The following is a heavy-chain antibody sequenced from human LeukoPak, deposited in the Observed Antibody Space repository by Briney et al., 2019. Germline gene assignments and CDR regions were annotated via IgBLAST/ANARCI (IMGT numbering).Heavy chain of an antibody. V-gene: IGHV1-69-2*01. CDR1: GYTFTDYY. J-gene: IGHJ5*02. Sequence: ASVNVSRKVSGYTFTDYYMHWVQQAPGKGLEWMGLVDPEDGETIYAEKFQGRVTITADTPTDTAYMELSSLRSEDTAVYYCTTDRFDPWGQGTLVTVSS. CDR2: VDPEDGET. CDR3: TTDRFDP.